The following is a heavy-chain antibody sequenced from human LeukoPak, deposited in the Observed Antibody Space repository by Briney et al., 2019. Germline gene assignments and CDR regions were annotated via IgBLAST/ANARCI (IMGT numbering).Heavy chain of an antibody. CDR2: ISAYNGNT. D-gene: IGHD2-15*01. V-gene: IGHV1-18*01. J-gene: IGHJ4*02. CDR3: ARDCSGGSCLLRVY. CDR1: GYTFTSYG. Sequence: ASVKVSCKASGYTFTSYGISWVRQAPGQGLEWMGWISAYNGNTNYAQKLQGRVTMTTDTSTSTAYMELRSLRSDGTAVFYCARDCSGGSCLLRVYWGQGTLVTVSS.